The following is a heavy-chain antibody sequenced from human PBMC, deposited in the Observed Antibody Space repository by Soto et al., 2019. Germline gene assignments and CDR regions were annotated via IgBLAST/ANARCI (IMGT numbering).Heavy chain of an antibody. Sequence: EVQLVESGGGVVKPGGSLRLSCAASDFTISNSWMSWVRQAPGKGLEWVGRIKTKTEGEATDYAAPLKGRFTISRDDSKNTLFLQMNSLKTEDTAVYYCTTGSVEGVWGQGATVTVSS. J-gene: IGHJ6*02. CDR1: DFTISNSW. D-gene: IGHD2-15*01. CDR2: IKTKTEGEAT. V-gene: IGHV3-15*07. CDR3: TTGSVEGV.